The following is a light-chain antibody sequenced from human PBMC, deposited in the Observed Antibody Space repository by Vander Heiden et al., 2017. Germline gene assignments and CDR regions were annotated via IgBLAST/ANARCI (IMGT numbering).Light chain of an antibody. CDR1: QSSSSY. CDR3: QQSNSTLRT. V-gene: IGKV1-39*01. J-gene: IGKJ3*01. Sequence: DIQMTQSPSSLSASVGDRVTLPCRASQSSSSYLNWYQQKPGKAPKRLIYAASSLQSGVPARFSGSGSGTDFTLTISRLQPEDVATYYCQQSNSTLRTFGPGTKVDIK. CDR2: AAS.